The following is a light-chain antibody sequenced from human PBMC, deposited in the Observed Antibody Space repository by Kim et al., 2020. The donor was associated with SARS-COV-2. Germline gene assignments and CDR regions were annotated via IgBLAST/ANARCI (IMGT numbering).Light chain of an antibody. Sequence: EIVLTQSPGTLSLSPGERVTLSCRASQTISHSYLAWYQQKPGQAPRVLMYGAYYRAIGVPDRFSGSGSGTDFTLTISRLEPEDFAVYYCQHYGTSPFTFGQGTRLEIK. V-gene: IGKV3-20*01. J-gene: IGKJ5*01. CDR1: QTISHSY. CDR2: GAY. CDR3: QHYGTSPFT.